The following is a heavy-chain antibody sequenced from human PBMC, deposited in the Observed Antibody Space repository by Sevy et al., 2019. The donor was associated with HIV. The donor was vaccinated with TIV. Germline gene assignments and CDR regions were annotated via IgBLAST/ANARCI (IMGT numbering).Heavy chain of an antibody. V-gene: IGHV3-7*01. CDR1: GFSLNSYW. J-gene: IGHJ4*02. D-gene: IGHD6-13*01. CDR2: IKQDGSLK. Sequence: GGSLRLSCADSGFSLNSYWMSWVRQAPGKGLEWVANIKQDGSLKYYVDSVKGRFTISRDNARNLLYLQMNSLRAEDTALYYCVRAIAADGSFWGQGTLVTVSS. CDR3: VRAIAADGSF.